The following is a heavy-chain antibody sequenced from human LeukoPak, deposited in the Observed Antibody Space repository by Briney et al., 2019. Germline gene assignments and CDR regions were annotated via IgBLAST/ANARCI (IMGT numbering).Heavy chain of an antibody. CDR1: GFPFSSYA. CDR3: ARYSVGAGGWYFDY. Sequence: GGSLRLSCAASGFPFSSYAMSWVRQAPGKGLEWVSAISGSGGSTYYADSVKGRFTISRDNSKNTLYLQMNSLRAEDTAVYYCARYSVGAGGWYFDYWGQGTLVTVSS. J-gene: IGHJ4*02. V-gene: IGHV3-23*01. CDR2: ISGSGGST. D-gene: IGHD1-26*01.